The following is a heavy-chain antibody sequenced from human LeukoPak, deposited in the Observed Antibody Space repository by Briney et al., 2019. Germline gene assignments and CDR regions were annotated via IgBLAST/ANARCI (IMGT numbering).Heavy chain of an antibody. CDR2: IYTSGNT. D-gene: IGHD4-17*01. Sequence: SETLSLTCTVSGGSISGYYWSWIRQPAGKGLEWIGHIYTSGNTNYNPSLKSRVTMSVGTSKNQFSLKLSSVTAADTAVYYCARLGFGDYPFDYWGQGTLVTVSS. CDR1: GGSISGYY. V-gene: IGHV4-4*07. CDR3: ARLGFGDYPFDY. J-gene: IGHJ4*02.